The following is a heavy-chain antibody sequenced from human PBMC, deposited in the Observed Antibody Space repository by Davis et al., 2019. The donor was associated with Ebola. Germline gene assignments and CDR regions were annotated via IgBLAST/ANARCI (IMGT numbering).Heavy chain of an antibody. V-gene: IGHV3-48*04. J-gene: IGHJ4*02. CDR3: AREGEEVIFDY. Sequence: PGGSLRLSCAASGFTFSSYSMNWVRQAPGKGLEWVSYISGSSRTIYYAGSVKGRFTISRDNAKNSLYLQMNSLRAEDTAVYYCAREGEEVIFDYWGQGTLVTVSS. CDR1: GFTFSSYS. CDR2: ISGSSRTI. D-gene: IGHD3-16*01.